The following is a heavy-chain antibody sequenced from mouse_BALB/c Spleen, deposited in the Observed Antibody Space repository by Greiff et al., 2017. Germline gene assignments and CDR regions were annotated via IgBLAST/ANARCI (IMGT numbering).Heavy chain of an antibody. CDR2: ISNGGGST. Sequence: DVMLVESGGGLVQPGGSLKLSCAASGFTFSSYTMSWVRQTPEKRLEWVAYISNGGGSTYYPDTVKGRFTISRDNAKNTLYLQMSSLKSEDTAMYYCARQRRDYAMDYWGQGTSVTVSS. J-gene: IGHJ4*01. CDR3: ARQRRDYAMDY. D-gene: IGHD2-12*01. V-gene: IGHV5-12-2*01. CDR1: GFTFSSYT.